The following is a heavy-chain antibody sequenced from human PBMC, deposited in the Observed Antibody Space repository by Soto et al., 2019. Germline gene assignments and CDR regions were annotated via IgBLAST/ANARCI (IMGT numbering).Heavy chain of an antibody. V-gene: IGHV4-39*01. J-gene: IGHJ6*02. CDR3: ARRYYDFWSGSWVDYGMDV. CDR2: IYSSGST. CDR1: SDSVSSSSYT. Sequence: SETLSLTCTVSSDSVSSSSYTWGWIRQPPGKGPEWIGSIYSSGSTYYNPSLNSRVTVSVDTSKNQFSLKVTSVTAADTAVYYCARRYYDFWSGSWVDYGMDVWGQGTTVTVSS. D-gene: IGHD3-3*01.